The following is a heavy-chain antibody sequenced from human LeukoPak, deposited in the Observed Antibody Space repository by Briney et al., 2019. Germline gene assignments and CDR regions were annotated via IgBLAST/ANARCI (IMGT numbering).Heavy chain of an antibody. CDR2: INSDGSST. Sequence: GGSLRLSGAASGFTFSTYWMHWVRQAPGKGPVWVSRINSDGSSTTYADSVKGRFTISRDNAKSTLYLQMNSLRAEDTAVYYCARSYGMDVWGQGTTVTVSS. CDR3: ARSYGMDV. J-gene: IGHJ6*02. CDR1: GFTFSTYW. V-gene: IGHV3-74*01.